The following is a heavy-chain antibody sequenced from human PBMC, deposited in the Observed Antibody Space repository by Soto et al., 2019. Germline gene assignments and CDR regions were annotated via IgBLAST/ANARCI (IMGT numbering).Heavy chain of an antibody. Sequence: QVQLVESGGGVVQPGRSLRLSCAASGFTFSSYGMHWVRQAPGKGLEWVAVIWYDGSNKYYADSVKGRFTISRDNSKNTLYLQMNSLRAEDTAVYYCARGGYSNYQNWFDPWGQGTLVTVSS. CDR2: IWYDGSNK. CDR3: ARGGYSNYQNWFDP. CDR1: GFTFSSYG. D-gene: IGHD4-4*01. V-gene: IGHV3-33*01. J-gene: IGHJ5*02.